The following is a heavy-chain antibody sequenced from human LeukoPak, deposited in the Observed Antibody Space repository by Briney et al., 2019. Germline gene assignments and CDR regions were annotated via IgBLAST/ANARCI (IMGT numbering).Heavy chain of an antibody. V-gene: IGHV4-61*05. Sequence: PSETLSLTCTVSGGAISSSSHYWAWIRQPPGKGLEWIGYIYYSGSTNYNPSLKSRVTISVDTSKNQFSLKLYSVTAADTAVYYCARDLRRGYSYGYDYWGQGTLVTVSS. CDR2: IYYSGST. D-gene: IGHD5-18*01. J-gene: IGHJ4*02. CDR1: GGAISSSSHY. CDR3: ARDLRRGYSYGYDY.